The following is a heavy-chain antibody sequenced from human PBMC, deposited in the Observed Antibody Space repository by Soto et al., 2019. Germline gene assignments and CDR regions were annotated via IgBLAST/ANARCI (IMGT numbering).Heavy chain of an antibody. D-gene: IGHD2-15*01. V-gene: IGHV3-23*01. J-gene: IGHJ4*02. CDR3: AKLYCSGGSCYSVGDYVDY. Sequence: PGGSLRLSCAASGFTFSSYAMSWVRQAPGKGLEWVSAISGSGGSTYYADSVKGRFTISRDNSKNTLYLQMNSLRAEDTAVYYCAKLYCSGGSCYSVGDYVDYWGQGTLVTVSS. CDR2: ISGSGGST. CDR1: GFTFSSYA.